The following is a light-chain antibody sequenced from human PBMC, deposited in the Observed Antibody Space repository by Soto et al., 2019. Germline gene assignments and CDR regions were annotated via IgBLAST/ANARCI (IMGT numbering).Light chain of an antibody. CDR1: QSLSSSY. CDR2: GAS. Sequence: EIVLTQSPGTLSLSPGERATLSCRASQSLSSSYLAWYQQKPGQAPRLLISGASSRATGIPDRFSGSGSGTDFTLTISRLEPEDFAVYYCHQYDSWTFGQGTKVDIK. V-gene: IGKV3-20*01. CDR3: HQYDSWT. J-gene: IGKJ1*01.